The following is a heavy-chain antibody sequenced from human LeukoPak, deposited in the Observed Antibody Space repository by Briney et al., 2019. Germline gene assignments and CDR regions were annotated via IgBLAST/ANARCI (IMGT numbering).Heavy chain of an antibody. CDR3: ARVRLTGSSSWTPGWFDP. V-gene: IGHV4-34*01. D-gene: IGHD6-13*01. CDR1: GGSFSGYY. CDR2: INHSGST. J-gene: IGHJ5*02. Sequence: SETLSLTCAVYGGSFSGYYWSWIRQPPGKGLEWMGEINHSGSTNYNPSLRSRVTISVDTSKNQFSLKLSSVTAADTAVYYCARVRLTGSSSWTPGWFDPWGQGTLVTVSS.